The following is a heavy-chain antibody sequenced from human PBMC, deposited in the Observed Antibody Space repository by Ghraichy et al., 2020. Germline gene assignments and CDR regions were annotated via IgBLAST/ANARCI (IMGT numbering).Heavy chain of an antibody. CDR1: GYSFSNYW. J-gene: IGHJ4*02. D-gene: IGHD3-9*01. CDR3: ARQGSSYDILTGYYNDYYFDY. V-gene: IGHV5-51*01. Sequence: GESLNISCKGSGYSFSNYWIAWVRQMPGKGLEWMGIIYPGDSDTKYSPSFQGQVTISADKSISTAYLQWSSLKASDAAMYYCARQGSSYDILTGYYNDYYFDYWGQGTLVTVSS. CDR2: IYPGDSDT.